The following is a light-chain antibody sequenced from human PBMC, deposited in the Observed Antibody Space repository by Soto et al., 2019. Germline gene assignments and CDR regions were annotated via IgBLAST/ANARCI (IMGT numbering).Light chain of an antibody. J-gene: IGLJ1*01. Sequence: QSALTQPPSVSGASGQRVTISCTGSSSNIGAGYDVHWYQQLPGTAPKLLIYGDINRPSGVPDRFSGSKSGTSASLAIIGLQAEDEADYYCQSYDTSLSGYVFGTGTKLTVL. V-gene: IGLV1-40*01. CDR1: SSNIGAGYD. CDR2: GDI. CDR3: QSYDTSLSGYV.